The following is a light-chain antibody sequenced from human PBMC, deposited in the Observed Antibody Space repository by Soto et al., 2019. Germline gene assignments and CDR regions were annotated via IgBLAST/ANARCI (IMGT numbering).Light chain of an antibody. CDR1: SSNIGSNT. Sequence: QSLLTQSPSASGTPGQRVTISCSGSSSNIGSNTVSWYQQLPGTAPKLLIYSNNQRPSGVPDRFSGSKSGTSASLAIGGLQSEDEGDYYCATWDDSLNGHVFGTGTKVTVL. J-gene: IGLJ1*01. V-gene: IGLV1-44*01. CDR2: SNN. CDR3: ATWDDSLNGHV.